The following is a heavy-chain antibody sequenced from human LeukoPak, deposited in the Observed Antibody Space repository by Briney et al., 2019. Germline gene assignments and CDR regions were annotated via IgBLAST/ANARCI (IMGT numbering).Heavy chain of an antibody. CDR2: ISSSSSTI. CDR1: GFTFSSYS. CDR3: AKGDGSLAAVNWFDP. J-gene: IGHJ5*02. V-gene: IGHV3-48*04. D-gene: IGHD6-13*01. Sequence: SGGSLRLSCAASGFTFSSYSMNWVRQAPGKGLEWVSYISSSSSTIYYADSVKGRFTISRDNAKNSLYLQMNSLRAEDTAVYYCAKGDGSLAAVNWFDPWGQGTLVTVSS.